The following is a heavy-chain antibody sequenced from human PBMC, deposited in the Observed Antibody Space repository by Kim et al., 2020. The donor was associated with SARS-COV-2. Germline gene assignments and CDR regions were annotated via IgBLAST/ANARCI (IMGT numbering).Heavy chain of an antibody. CDR2: ISGSGGST. V-gene: IGHV3-23*01. CDR3: AKVKTMIVVRGYFDY. Sequence: GGSLRLSCAASGFTFSSYAMSWVRQAPGKGLEWVSAISGSGGSTYYADSVKGRFTISRDNSKNTLYLQMNSLRAEDTAVYYCAKVKTMIVVRGYFDYWGQGTLVTVSS. CDR1: GFTFSSYA. D-gene: IGHD3-22*01. J-gene: IGHJ4*02.